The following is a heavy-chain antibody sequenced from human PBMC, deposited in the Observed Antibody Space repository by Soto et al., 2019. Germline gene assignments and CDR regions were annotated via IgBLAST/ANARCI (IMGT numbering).Heavy chain of an antibody. V-gene: IGHV3-73*01. D-gene: IGHD5-12*01. J-gene: IGHJ4*02. CDR3: AGYNSGNF. Sequence: EVQLVESGGGLVQPGGSLKLSCAASGFTFSDSAMHWVRQDSGKGLEWVGRIRSKATNYAAAYAASVKGRFTISRDDSKNTAYLQMNSLKTEDTAVYYCAGYNSGNFGGQGTLVTVSS. CDR1: GFTFSDSA. CDR2: IRSKATNYAA.